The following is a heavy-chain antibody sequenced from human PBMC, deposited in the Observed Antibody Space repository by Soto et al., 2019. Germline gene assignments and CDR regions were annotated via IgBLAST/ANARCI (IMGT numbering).Heavy chain of an antibody. V-gene: IGHV4-39*01. J-gene: IGHJ4*02. Sequence: SETLSLTCTVSGGSMISYYWGWIRQPPGKGLEWIGTIYYNGGTYYNPSLKSRVTISVDTSKNQFFLKLSSVTAADTAVYYCARHYDILTGYYTPLEYWGQGTLVTVSS. CDR3: ARHYDILTGYYTPLEY. CDR1: GGSMISYY. CDR2: IYYNGGT. D-gene: IGHD3-9*01.